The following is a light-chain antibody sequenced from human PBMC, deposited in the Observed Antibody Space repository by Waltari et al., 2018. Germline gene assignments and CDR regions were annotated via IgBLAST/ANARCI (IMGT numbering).Light chain of an antibody. J-gene: IGKJ1*01. V-gene: IGKV2-30*02. CDR2: KVS. Sequence: QSPGHSYVNTYLNLFQERPGQSPRRLIYKVSRRDSGFPDRFSRSGSGTDFTLKISRVEAEDVGVYYCMQGTQWPRTFGQGTKVQIE. CDR1: QSPGHSYVNTY. CDR3: MQGTQWPRT.